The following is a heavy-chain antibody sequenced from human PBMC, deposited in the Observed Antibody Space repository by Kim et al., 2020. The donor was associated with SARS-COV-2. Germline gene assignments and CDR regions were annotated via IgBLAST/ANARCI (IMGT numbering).Heavy chain of an antibody. CDR2: LSRDGTKK. V-gene: IGHV3-30*04. Sequence: GGSLRLSCAASGFSFKSFAFHWVRQAPGKGLQWLAVLSRDGTKKFYADSVKGRFIISRDDSKNTLFLYLNTLRPEDTGVYYCARDLGVGEVWTELAYWGQGSLVTLS. D-gene: IGHD3-10*01. CDR3: ARDLGVGEVWTELAY. CDR1: GFSFKSFA. J-gene: IGHJ4*02.